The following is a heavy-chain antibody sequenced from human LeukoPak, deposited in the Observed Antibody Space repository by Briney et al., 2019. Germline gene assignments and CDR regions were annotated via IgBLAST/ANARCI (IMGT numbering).Heavy chain of an antibody. CDR2: IYPGDSDT. CDR3: ARQRRITMVRGVIYNWFDP. J-gene: IGHJ5*02. Sequence: GESLKISCKGSGYSFTSYWIGWLRQMPGKGLEWMGIIYPGDSDTRYSPSFQGQVTISADKSISTAYLQWSSLKASDTAMYYCARQRRITMVRGVIYNWFDPWGQGTLVTVSS. CDR1: GYSFTSYW. V-gene: IGHV5-51*01. D-gene: IGHD3-10*01.